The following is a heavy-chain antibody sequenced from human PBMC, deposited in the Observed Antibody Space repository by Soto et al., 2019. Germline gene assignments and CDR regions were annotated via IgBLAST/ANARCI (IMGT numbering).Heavy chain of an antibody. Sequence: SETLSLTCAVYGGSFSGCYWSWIRQPPGKGLEWIGEINHSGSTNYNPSLKSRVTISVDTSKNQFSLKLSSVTAADTAVYYCARVATLLLAARPYYYYGMDVWGQGTTVTVSS. CDR3: ARVATLLLAARPYYYYGMDV. D-gene: IGHD6-6*01. CDR2: INHSGST. CDR1: GGSFSGCY. V-gene: IGHV4-34*01. J-gene: IGHJ6*02.